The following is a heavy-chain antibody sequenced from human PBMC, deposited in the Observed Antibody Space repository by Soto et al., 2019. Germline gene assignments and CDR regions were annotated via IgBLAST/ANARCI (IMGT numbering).Heavy chain of an antibody. V-gene: IGHV4-61*01. CDR2: IYYSGPS. D-gene: IGHD4-4*01. Sequence: SETLSLTCTVSGGSVSRDSNFWSWIRQPPGKGLEWIGYIYYSGPSRYNPSLESRVTISIDSSKNQVSLTLTSVTAADTAVYYCARGYRHYAHWGRGTLVTVS. J-gene: IGHJ4*02. CDR1: GGSVSRDSNF. CDR3: ARGYRHYAH.